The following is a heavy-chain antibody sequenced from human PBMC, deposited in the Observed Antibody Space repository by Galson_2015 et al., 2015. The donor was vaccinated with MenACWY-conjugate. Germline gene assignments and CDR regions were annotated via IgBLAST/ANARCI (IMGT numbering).Heavy chain of an antibody. Sequence: SLRLSCAVSGFTFRQYAMSWVRQAPGTGLEWVAIISDSGAATHYIDSVKGRFTISRDNSKNTLYLQMSRLRAEDTALYYGAKDVYRDVWGKGTAGAVSS. CDR1: GFTFRQYA. V-gene: IGHV3-23*01. CDR3: AKDVYRDV. CDR2: ISDSGAAT. J-gene: IGHJ6*03.